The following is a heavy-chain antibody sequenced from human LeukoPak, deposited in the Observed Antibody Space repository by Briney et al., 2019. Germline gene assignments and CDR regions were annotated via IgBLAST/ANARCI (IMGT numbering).Heavy chain of an antibody. Sequence: PGGSLRLSCAASGFTFSSYGMHWVRQAPGKGLEWVAVISYDGHNKFYADSVKGRFTLSRDNSKTTLYLQMNSLRAEDTAVYYCSKELSGWYFDYWGQGTLVTVSS. V-gene: IGHV3-30*18. J-gene: IGHJ4*02. CDR2: ISYDGHNK. CDR1: GFTFSSYG. D-gene: IGHD6-19*01. CDR3: SKELSGWYFDY.